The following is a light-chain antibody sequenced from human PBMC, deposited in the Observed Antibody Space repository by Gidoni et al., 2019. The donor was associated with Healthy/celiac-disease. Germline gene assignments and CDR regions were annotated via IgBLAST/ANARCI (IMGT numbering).Light chain of an antibody. J-gene: IGKJ1*01. V-gene: IGKV3-15*01. CDR3: QQYNNWPPWT. CDR2: GAS. CDR1: QSVSSN. Sequence: QSVSSNLAWYQQKPGQAPRLLIYGASTRATGIPARFSGSGSGTEFTLTISSLQSEDFAVYYCQQYNNWPPWTFGQGTKVEIK.